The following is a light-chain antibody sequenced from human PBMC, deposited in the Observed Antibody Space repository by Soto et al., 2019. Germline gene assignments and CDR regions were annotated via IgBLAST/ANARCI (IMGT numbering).Light chain of an antibody. CDR2: GTS. V-gene: IGKV3-20*01. CDR3: QQYGSPPWT. Sequence: EIVLTQSPCTLSLSPGERATLSCRASQSVSNNYFAWYQQKPGQAPRLLIYGTSSRATGTTDRFSGSGSGTDFTLTISRLEPEDFAVYYCQQYGSPPWTFGQGTKVDIK. CDR1: QSVSNNY. J-gene: IGKJ1*01.